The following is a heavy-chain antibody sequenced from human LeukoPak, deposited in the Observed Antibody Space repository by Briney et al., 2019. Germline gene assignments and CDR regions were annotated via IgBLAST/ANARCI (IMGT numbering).Heavy chain of an antibody. CDR3: AKQDIRSSAWYD. J-gene: IGHJ4*02. CDR1: GFTFSSYA. Sequence: PGGSLRLSCAASGFTFSSYAMSWGRQTPRQGREWVSAISDSGGSTYYADSVKGRFTISRDNSKNTLYLQINSLRAEDTAVYYCAKQDIRSSAWYDWGQGALVTVSS. CDR2: ISDSGGST. D-gene: IGHD6-19*01. V-gene: IGHV3-23*01.